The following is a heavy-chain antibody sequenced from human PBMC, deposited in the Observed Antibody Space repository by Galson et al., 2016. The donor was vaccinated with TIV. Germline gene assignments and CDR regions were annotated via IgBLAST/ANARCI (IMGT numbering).Heavy chain of an antibody. D-gene: IGHD5-24*01. CDR3: ARTFNSYYIDY. Sequence: SLRLSCAASGFTFGSYDMHWVRQAPGKGLEWVAFIAYDGSSRNYADSVKGRFTTSRDNSKNRLNLHMNSLRPEDTAVYYCARTFNSYYIDYCGQGTLVPVSS. CDR2: IAYDGSSR. V-gene: IGHV3-30*13. CDR1: GFTFGSYD. J-gene: IGHJ4*02.